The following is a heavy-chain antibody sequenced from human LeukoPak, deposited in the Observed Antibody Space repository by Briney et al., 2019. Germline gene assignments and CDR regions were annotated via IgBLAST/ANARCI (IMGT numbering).Heavy chain of an antibody. Sequence: SETLSLTCTVSGGSISSYYWSWIRQPPGKGLEWIGYIYYSGSTNYNPSLKSRVTISVDTSKNQFSLKLSSVTAADTAVYYCARVQYSSGYCPFDYWGQGTLVTVSS. CDR3: ARVQYSSGYCPFDY. D-gene: IGHD3-22*01. CDR2: IYYSGST. CDR1: GGSISSYY. J-gene: IGHJ4*02. V-gene: IGHV4-59*01.